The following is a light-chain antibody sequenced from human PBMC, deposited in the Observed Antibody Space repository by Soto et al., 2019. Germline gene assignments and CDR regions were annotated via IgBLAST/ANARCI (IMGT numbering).Light chain of an antibody. CDR3: SSYTSSSTS. V-gene: IGLV2-14*01. CDR1: SSDVGGYNY. J-gene: IGLJ1*01. Sequence: QPVLTQPASVSGSPGQSITISCTGTSSDVGGYNYVSWYQQHPGKAPKLMIYDVINRPSGVSNRFSGSKSGDTASLTISGLQAEDEADDYCSSYTSSSTSFGTGTKVTVL. CDR2: DVI.